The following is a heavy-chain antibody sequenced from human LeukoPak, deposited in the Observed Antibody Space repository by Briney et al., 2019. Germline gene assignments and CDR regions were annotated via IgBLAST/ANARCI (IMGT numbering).Heavy chain of an antibody. CDR3: ARRGLTATPT. CDR2: IYHSGRT. CDR1: GYSISSGYY. D-gene: IGHD2-15*01. V-gene: IGHV4-38-2*02. Sequence: PSETLSLTCTVSGYSISSGYYWGWIRQPPGKGLEWIGSIYHSGRTYYNPSLKSRVTISVDTSKNQFSLKLSSVTAADTAVYYCARRGLTATPTWGQGILVTVSS. J-gene: IGHJ5*02.